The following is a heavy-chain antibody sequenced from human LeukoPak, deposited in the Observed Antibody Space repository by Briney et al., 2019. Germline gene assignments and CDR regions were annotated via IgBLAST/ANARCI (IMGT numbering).Heavy chain of an antibody. CDR2: ISSSSSYI. J-gene: IGHJ4*02. Sequence: PGGSLRLSCAASGFTFSSYSMNWVRQAPGKGLEWVSSISSSSSYIYYADSVKGRFTISRDNAKNSLYLQMNSLRAEDTAVYYCARGGYSCGLALWYWGQGTLVTVSS. D-gene: IGHD5-18*01. CDR1: GFTFSSYS. V-gene: IGHV3-21*01. CDR3: ARGGYSCGLALWY.